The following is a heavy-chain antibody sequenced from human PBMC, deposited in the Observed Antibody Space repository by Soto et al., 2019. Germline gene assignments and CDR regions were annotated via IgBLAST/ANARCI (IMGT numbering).Heavy chain of an antibody. CDR1: GFTFGFYW. D-gene: IGHD4-17*01. Sequence: QTGGSLRLSCAASGFTFGFYWMTWVRQAPGKGLEWVANIKRDGSEQYYVDSVKGRFTISRDNAKNSVFLQMNSLRAVDTAIYYCARIRANDYEIDYWGQGTLVTVSS. CDR2: IKRDGSEQ. J-gene: IGHJ4*02. CDR3: ARIRANDYEIDY. V-gene: IGHV3-7*03.